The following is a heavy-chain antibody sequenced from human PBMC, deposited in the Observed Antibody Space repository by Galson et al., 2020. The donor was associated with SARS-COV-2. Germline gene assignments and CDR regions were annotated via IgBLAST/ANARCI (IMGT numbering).Heavy chain of an antibody. J-gene: IGHJ4*02. Sequence: GGSLRLSCAASGFTFRSYSMNWVRQPPGKGLEWVSSISSISSYIYYEDSVKGRFTITRDNAKNSLYLQMNSLRAEDTAVYYCARVPSTNYYGSGSYYNTNVPDYWGQGTLVTVSS. CDR2: ISSISSYI. CDR3: ARVPSTNYYGSGSYYNTNVPDY. V-gene: IGHV3-21*01. CDR1: GFTFRSYS. D-gene: IGHD3-10*01.